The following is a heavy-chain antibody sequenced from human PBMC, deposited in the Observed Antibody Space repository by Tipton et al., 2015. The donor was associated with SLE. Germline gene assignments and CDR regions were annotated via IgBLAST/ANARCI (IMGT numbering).Heavy chain of an antibody. Sequence: TLSLTCTVSGVSFNSHYWNWIRQSPGKGLEGIGYVYYSGNTTSSPSLESRVTISLDTSKTQFSLRLRSVTAADTAVYYCARRVGDYVWYFDLWGRGTLVTVSS. V-gene: IGHV4-59*11. D-gene: IGHD4-17*01. CDR2: VYYSGNT. CDR1: GVSFNSHY. CDR3: ARRVGDYVWYFDL. J-gene: IGHJ2*01.